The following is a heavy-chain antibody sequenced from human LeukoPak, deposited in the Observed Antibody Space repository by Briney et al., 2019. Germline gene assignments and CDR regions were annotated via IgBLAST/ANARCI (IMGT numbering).Heavy chain of an antibody. CDR3: ARDGEYGTGSYYRGCFDY. CDR1: GYTFTAYY. D-gene: IGHD3-10*01. CDR2: IHPRSGEA. V-gene: IGHV1-2*02. Sequence: ASVKVSCKASGYTFTAYYIHWVRQAPGQGLEWMGWIHPRSGEANYAYKFRGRVTMTRDTSISTAYMDLGSLGSDDTAVYYCARDGEYGTGSYYRGCFDYWGQGILFTASS. J-gene: IGHJ4*02.